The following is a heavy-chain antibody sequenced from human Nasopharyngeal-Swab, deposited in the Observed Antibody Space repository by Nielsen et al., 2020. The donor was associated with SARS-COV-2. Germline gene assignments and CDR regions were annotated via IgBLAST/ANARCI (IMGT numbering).Heavy chain of an antibody. CDR3: ARDHSYYDSNGYYFDY. Sequence: SETLSLTCTVSGAFISGHHWSWIRQPPGKGLEWIGYVSYSGITNYNPSLNSRVTISADSSKNPFSLELSSVTAADTAVYYCARDHSYYDSNGYYFDYWGLGTLVTVSS. D-gene: IGHD3-22*01. CDR1: GAFISGHH. J-gene: IGHJ4*02. V-gene: IGHV4-59*11. CDR2: VSYSGIT.